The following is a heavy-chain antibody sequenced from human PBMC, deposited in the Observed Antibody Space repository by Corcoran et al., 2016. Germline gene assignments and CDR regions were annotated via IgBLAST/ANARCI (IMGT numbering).Heavy chain of an antibody. V-gene: IGHV3-21*01. D-gene: IGHD3-10*01. J-gene: IGHJ4*02. Sequence: EVQLVESGGGLVKPGGSLRLSCAASGFTFSTYSMNWVRQAPGKGLAWVSSISSSSSYIYYADSVKGRFTISRDNAKNSLYLQMNSLRAEDTAVYYCARELRGVLLWFGEVDYWGQGTLVTVSS. CDR3: ARELRGVLLWFGEVDY. CDR1: GFTFSTYS. CDR2: ISSSSSYI.